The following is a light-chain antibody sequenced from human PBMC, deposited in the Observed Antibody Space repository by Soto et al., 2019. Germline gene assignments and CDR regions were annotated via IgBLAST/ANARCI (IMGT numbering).Light chain of an antibody. Sequence: QSALTQPASVSGSPGQSITIPCTGTSSDVGGYNYVSWYQQHTGKAPKLMIYEVSNRPSGVSNRFSGSKSGNTASLTISGLQAEDEADYYCSSYTSSSTWVFGGGTKLTVL. V-gene: IGLV2-14*01. CDR1: SSDVGGYNY. CDR2: EVS. J-gene: IGLJ3*02. CDR3: SSYTSSSTWV.